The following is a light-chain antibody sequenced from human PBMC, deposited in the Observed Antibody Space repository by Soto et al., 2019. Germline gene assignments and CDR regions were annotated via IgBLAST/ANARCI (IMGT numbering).Light chain of an antibody. CDR2: KAS. J-gene: IGKJ2*01. CDR1: QSISSW. CDR3: QQYNSYSYT. Sequence: DLQMTQSPSTLSVSVGDRVTITCRASQSISSWLAWYQQKPGKAPKLLIYKASSLESGVPSRFSGSGSGTEFTLTISSLQPDDFATYYCQQYNSYSYTFGQGTKLEIK. V-gene: IGKV1-5*03.